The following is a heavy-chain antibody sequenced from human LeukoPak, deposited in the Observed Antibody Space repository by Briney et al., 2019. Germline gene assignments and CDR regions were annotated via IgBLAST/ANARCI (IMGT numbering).Heavy chain of an antibody. Sequence: GGALRLSCAASGYTFSSYSINWVRQAPGKGREWVSSISVRSNYIYYAASVRGRFRISRDDARDSLYLQMNSLRAEDTAVYYCVRLRRNSDTTGFYYYYDFWGQGTLVTVSS. D-gene: IGHD3-22*01. J-gene: IGHJ4*02. CDR1: GYTFSSYS. CDR3: VRLRRNSDTTGFYYYYDF. V-gene: IGHV3-21*01. CDR2: ISVRSNYI.